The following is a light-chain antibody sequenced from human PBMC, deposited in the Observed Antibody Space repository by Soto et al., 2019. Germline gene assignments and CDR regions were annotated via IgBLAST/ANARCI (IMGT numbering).Light chain of an antibody. J-gene: IGLJ2*01. CDR1: SSNIGTRN. V-gene: IGLV1-44*01. Sequence: QAVVTQPPSASGAPGQRVTISCSGSSSNIGTRNVNWYQQLPGTAPRLLIYSNNQRPSGVPDRFSGSKLGTSASLAISGLQSEDEADYYCAAWDDSLDVVVFGGGTKLTVL. CDR3: AAWDDSLDVVV. CDR2: SNN.